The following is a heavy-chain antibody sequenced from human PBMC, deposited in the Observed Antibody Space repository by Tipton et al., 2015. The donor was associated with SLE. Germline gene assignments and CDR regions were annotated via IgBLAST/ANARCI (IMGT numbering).Heavy chain of an antibody. D-gene: IGHD1-14*01. V-gene: IGHV4-34*01. CDR1: GGSFSGYY. CDR3: ARLGTEWAYVDV. J-gene: IGHJ6*04. Sequence: LRLSCVVYGGSFSGYYWNWIRQPPGKGLEWIGEIYHSGSTNYNASLKSRVTISVDKSKNQFSLKLSSVTAADTAVYYCARLGTEWAYVDVWGKGTTVAVSS. CDR2: IYHSGST.